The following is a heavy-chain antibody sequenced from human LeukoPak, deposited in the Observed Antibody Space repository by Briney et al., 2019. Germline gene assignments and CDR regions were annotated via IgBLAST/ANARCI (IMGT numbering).Heavy chain of an antibody. CDR3: ARARGTSGSYFREDFDY. D-gene: IGHD3-10*01. CDR1: GYTFTGYY. CDR2: INPNSGGT. J-gene: IGHJ4*02. Sequence: ASVKVSCKASGYTFTGYYMHWVRQAPGQGLEWMGRINPNSGGTNYAKKFQGRVPMTRDTSISTAYMELSRLRSDDTAVYYCARARGTSGSYFREDFDYWGQGTLVTVSS. V-gene: IGHV1-2*06.